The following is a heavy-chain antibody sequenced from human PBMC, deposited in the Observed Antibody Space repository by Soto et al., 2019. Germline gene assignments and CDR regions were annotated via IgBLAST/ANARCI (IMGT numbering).Heavy chain of an antibody. J-gene: IGHJ4*02. D-gene: IGHD4-4*01. CDR2: MNEDGSER. Sequence: VQLVESGGGLVQPGGSLRLSCAVSGFSFSSAWMTWIRQAPGKGLERVAIMNEDGSERYYVDSVKGRFTISRDNAKNALFLQRNSLRVEDTAVYFCARDRAYSRFDYWGQGSLVTVSS. CDR3: ARDRAYSRFDY. V-gene: IGHV3-7*03. CDR1: GFSFSSAW.